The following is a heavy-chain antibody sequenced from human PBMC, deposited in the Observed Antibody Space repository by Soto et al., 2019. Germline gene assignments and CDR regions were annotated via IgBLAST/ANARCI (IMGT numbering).Heavy chain of an antibody. D-gene: IGHD6-6*01. CDR1: GGSISSGGYY. CDR3: ARGNYSSSPYYYYYYMDV. Sequence: SETLPLTCAFSGGSISSGGYYLSWIRQPPGKGLEWIGYIYYSGSTYYNPSLKSRVTISVDTSKNQFSLKLSSVTAADTAVYYCARGNYSSSPYYYYYYMDVWGKGTTVTVSS. V-gene: IGHV4-31*11. CDR2: IYYSGST. J-gene: IGHJ6*03.